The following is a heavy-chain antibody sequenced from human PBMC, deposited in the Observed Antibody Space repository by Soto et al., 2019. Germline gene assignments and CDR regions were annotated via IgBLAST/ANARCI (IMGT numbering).Heavy chain of an antibody. D-gene: IGHD4-17*01. CDR1: GFSFSSYG. V-gene: IGHV3-30*02. J-gene: IGHJ6*02. Sequence: GGSLRLSCAASGFSFSSYGMHWVRQAPGKGLEWVAVIWHDGSKKYYAGSVKGRFIISRDNSKNTLYLQVNSLRAEDTAVYYCANDLFGEHDYYYGLDVWGPGATVTVSS. CDR2: IWHDGSKK. CDR3: ANDLFGEHDYYYGLDV.